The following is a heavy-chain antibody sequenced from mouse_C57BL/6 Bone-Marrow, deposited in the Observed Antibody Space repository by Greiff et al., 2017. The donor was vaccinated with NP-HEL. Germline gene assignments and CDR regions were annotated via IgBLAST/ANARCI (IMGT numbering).Heavy chain of an antibody. CDR3: AREDGYYYGSSYVYWYFDV. CDR1: GYTFTSYW. CDR2: IYPGSGST. D-gene: IGHD1-1*01. V-gene: IGHV1-55*01. Sequence: QVQLQQPGAELVKPGASVKMSCKASGYTFTSYWITWVKQRPGQGLEWIGDIYPGSGSTNYNEKFKSKATLTVDTSSSTAYMQLSSLTSEDSAVYYCAREDGYYYGSSYVYWYFDVWGTGTTVTVSS. J-gene: IGHJ1*03.